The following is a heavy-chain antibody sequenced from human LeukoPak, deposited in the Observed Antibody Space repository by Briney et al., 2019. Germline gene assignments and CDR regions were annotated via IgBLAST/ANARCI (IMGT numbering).Heavy chain of an antibody. CDR1: GFTFDDYG. D-gene: IGHD6-19*01. Sequence: GGSLRLSCAASGFTFDDYGMSWVRQAPGKGLEWVSGINWNGGSTGYADSVKGRFTISRDNAKNSPYLQMNSLRAEDTALYYCARATAGSESSGWYSSDYYYYMGVWGKGTTVTVSS. CDR2: INWNGGST. CDR3: ARATAGSESSGWYSSDYYYYMGV. J-gene: IGHJ6*03. V-gene: IGHV3-20*04.